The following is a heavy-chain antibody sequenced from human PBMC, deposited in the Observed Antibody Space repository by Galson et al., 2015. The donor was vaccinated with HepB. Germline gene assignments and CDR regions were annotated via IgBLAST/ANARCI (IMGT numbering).Heavy chain of an antibody. J-gene: IGHJ4*02. D-gene: IGHD3-10*01. CDR3: ARDVYYRFDS. CDR1: GYTLTELS. V-gene: IGHV1-24*01. Sequence: SVKVSCKVSGYTLTELSMHWVRQAPGKGLEWVGGFDPEDGETIYAQKVQGRVTMTTDTSTSTAYMELRSLSSDDTAVYYCARDVYYRFDSWGQGTLVTVSS. CDR2: FDPEDGET.